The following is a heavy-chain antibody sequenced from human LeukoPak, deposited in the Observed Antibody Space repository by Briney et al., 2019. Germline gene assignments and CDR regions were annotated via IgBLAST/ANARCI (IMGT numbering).Heavy chain of an antibody. V-gene: IGHV4-59*01. J-gene: IGHJ3*02. CDR3: ARVIAVAGAFNAFDI. CDR2: IYYSGST. Sequence: SETLSLXCTVSGGSISSYYWSWIRQPPGKGLEWIGYIYYSGSTNYNPSLKSRVTISVDTSKNQFSLKLKSVTAADTAVYYCARVIAVAGAFNAFDIWGEGTVSPSLQ. D-gene: IGHD6-19*01. CDR1: GGSISSYY.